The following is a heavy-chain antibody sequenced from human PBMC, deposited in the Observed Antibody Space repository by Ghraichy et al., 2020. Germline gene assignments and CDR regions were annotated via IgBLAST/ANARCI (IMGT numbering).Heavy chain of an antibody. Sequence: ASVKVSCKASGYTFTGYFMHWVRQAPGQGLEWMGIINPSGGSTTYAQKFQGRVTMTRDTSTSTVYMELSSLRSEDTALYYCARAPQRNWVDYWGQGTLVTVSS. V-gene: IGHV1-46*01. CDR1: GYTFTGYF. CDR3: ARAPQRNWVDY. D-gene: IGHD1-1*01. J-gene: IGHJ4*02. CDR2: INPSGGST.